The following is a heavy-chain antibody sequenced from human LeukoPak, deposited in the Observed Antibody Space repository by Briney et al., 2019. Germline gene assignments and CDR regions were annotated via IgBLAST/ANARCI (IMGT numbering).Heavy chain of an antibody. J-gene: IGHJ4*02. CDR3: ARQMNYYDSSGSFDY. CDR2: IYYSGST. V-gene: IGHV4-30-4*01. D-gene: IGHD3-22*01. Sequence: SETLSLTCTVSGGSISSGDYYWSRIRQPPGKGLEWIGYIYYSGSTYYNPSLKSRVTISVDTSKNQFSLKLSSVTAADTAVYYCARQMNYYDSSGSFDYWGQGTLVTVSS. CDR1: GGSISSGDYY.